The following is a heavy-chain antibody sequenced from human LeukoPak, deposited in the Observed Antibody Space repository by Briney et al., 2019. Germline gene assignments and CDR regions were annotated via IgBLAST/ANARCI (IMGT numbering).Heavy chain of an antibody. J-gene: IGHJ3*02. D-gene: IGHD2-15*01. Sequence: SETLSLTCTVSGGSISSSSYYWGWIRQPPGKGLEWIGSIYYSGSTYYNPSLKSRVTISVDTSKNQFSLRLSSVTAADTAVYYCARRSWGDIVVVVAAFGAFDIWGQGTMVIVSS. CDR1: GGSISSSSYY. CDR3: ARRSWGDIVVVVAAFGAFDI. CDR2: IYYSGST. V-gene: IGHV4-39*01.